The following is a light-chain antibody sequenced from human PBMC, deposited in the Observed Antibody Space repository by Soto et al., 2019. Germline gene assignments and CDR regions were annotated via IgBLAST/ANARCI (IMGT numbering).Light chain of an antibody. J-gene: IGKJ4*01. CDR2: GAS. CDR3: QQTNTFTLT. CDR1: QDITRG. V-gene: IGKV1-12*01. Sequence: DIQMTQSPSSVSGSVGDRVTITFRASQDITRGLAWYQQKXGKAPKXXIYGASSLQSGVPSRFSGSGSETDFTLTISSLQPEDSATYYCQQTNTFTLTFGGGTQVDIK.